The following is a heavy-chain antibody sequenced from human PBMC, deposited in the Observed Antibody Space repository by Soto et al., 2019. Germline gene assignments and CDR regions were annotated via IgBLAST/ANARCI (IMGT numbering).Heavy chain of an antibody. CDR1: GFSFRNYA. V-gene: IGHV3-23*01. CDR3: ANGRATYGLLTHDY. J-gene: IGHJ4*02. D-gene: IGHD3-10*01. Sequence: EVQLLESGGGLVQPGGSLRLPCAASGFSFRNYAMSWVRQAPGKGLEWISTLTGSSSNIYYADSVKGRFAISRDNSRNTLYLQMNSLTAEDTAVYYCANGRATYGLLTHDYWGQGTLVTVSS. CDR2: LTGSSSNI.